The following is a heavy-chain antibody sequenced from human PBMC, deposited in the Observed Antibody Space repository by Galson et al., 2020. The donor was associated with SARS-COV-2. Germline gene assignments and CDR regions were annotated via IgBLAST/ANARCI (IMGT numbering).Heavy chain of an antibody. Sequence: ASVKVSCKASGYTFTRYGIMWVRQAPGQGLEWMGWISPYNGDTNYAQSLQGRATMTTDTSTNTAYMEPKNLRSADTAVYYCARDGGMDVWGQGTTVTVSS. CDR3: ARDGGMDV. V-gene: IGHV1-18*04. CDR2: ISPYNGDT. J-gene: IGHJ6*02. CDR1: GYTFTRYG.